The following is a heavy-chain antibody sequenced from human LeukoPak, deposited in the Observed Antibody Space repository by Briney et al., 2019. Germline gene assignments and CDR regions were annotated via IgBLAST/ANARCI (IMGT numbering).Heavy chain of an antibody. D-gene: IGHD6-19*01. CDR3: ARRETSGWYRIDY. V-gene: IGHV5-51*01. Sequence: GESLKISCKCSGYSFTSYLIAWVRQMPGKGLELMGIIFPGDSDTRYSPSFQGQVTISADKSITTAYLQWSSLKASDTAMYYCARRETSGWYRIDYWGQGTLVTVSS. J-gene: IGHJ4*02. CDR1: GYSFTSYL. CDR2: IFPGDSDT.